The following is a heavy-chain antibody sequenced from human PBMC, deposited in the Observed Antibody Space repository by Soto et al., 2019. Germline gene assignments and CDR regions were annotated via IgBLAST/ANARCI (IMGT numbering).Heavy chain of an antibody. Sequence: PGGSLRLSCAASGFTFSSYAMSWVRQAPGKGLEWVSAISGSGGSTYYADSVKGRFTISRDNSKNTLYLQMNSLRAEDTAVYYCAKDRGYSSSWYRSACFDYWGQGTLVTVSS. V-gene: IGHV3-23*01. J-gene: IGHJ4*02. D-gene: IGHD6-13*01. CDR1: GFTFSSYA. CDR2: ISGSGGST. CDR3: AKDRGYSSSWYRSACFDY.